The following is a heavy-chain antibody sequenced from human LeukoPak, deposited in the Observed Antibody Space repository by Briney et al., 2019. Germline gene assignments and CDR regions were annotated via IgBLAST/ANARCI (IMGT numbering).Heavy chain of an antibody. CDR1: GFTFSNYW. D-gene: IGHD3-22*01. J-gene: IGHJ6*02. V-gene: IGHV3-74*01. CDR3: ARKYYDSSVRYYYYYGMDV. CDR2: TNTDGSST. Sequence: PGGSLRLSCAASGFTFSNYWMHWVRQAPGKGLVWVSRTNTDGSSTTYADSVKGRFTISRDNAKNTLYLQMNSLRAEDTAVYYCARKYYDSSVRYYYYYGMDVWGQGTTVTVSS.